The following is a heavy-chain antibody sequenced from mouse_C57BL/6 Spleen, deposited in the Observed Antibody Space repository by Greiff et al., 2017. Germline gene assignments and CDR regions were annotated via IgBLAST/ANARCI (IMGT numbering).Heavy chain of an antibody. D-gene: IGHD3-2*02. J-gene: IGHJ3*01. Sequence: EVKLMESGPVLVKPGASVKMSCKASGYTFTDYYMNWVKQSHGKSLEWIGVINPYNGGTSYNQKFKGKATLTVDKSSSTAYMELNSLTSEDSAVYYCARSGTAQAAWFAYWGQGTLVTVSA. CDR1: GYTFTDYY. CDR2: INPYNGGT. CDR3: ARSGTAQAAWFAY. V-gene: IGHV1-19*01.